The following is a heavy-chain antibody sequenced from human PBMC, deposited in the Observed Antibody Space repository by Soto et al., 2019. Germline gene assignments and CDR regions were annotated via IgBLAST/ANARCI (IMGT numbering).Heavy chain of an antibody. CDR3: ARDEGYCISTSCPTDY. D-gene: IGHD2-2*01. CDR1: GFTFSSYS. CDR2: ISSSSSTI. J-gene: IGHJ4*02. V-gene: IGHV3-48*02. Sequence: PGGSLRLSCAASGFTFSSYSMNWVRQAPGKGLEWVSYISSSSSTIYYADSVKGRFTISRDNAKNSLYLQMNSLRDEDTAVYYCARDEGYCISTSCPTDYWGQGTLVTVSS.